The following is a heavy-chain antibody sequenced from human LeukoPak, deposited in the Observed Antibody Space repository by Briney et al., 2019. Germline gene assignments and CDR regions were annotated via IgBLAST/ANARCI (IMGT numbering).Heavy chain of an antibody. CDR1: GGSVSSGSYY. CDR2: IYYSGST. D-gene: IGHD5-18*01. CDR3: ASGYSYGYGFWYFDL. J-gene: IGHJ2*01. V-gene: IGHV4-61*01. Sequence: SETPSLTCTVSGGSVSSGSYYWSWIRQPPGKGLEWIGYIYYSGSTNYNPSLKSRVTISVDTSKNQFSLKLSSVTAADTAVYYCASGYSYGYGFWYFDLWGRGTLVTVSS.